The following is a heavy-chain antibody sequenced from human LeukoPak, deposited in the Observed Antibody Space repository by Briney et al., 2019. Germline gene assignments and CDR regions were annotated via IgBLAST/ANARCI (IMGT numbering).Heavy chain of an antibody. V-gene: IGHV4-31*03. CDR1: GGSISSGGYS. CDR3: AGYIQSKDAFDI. D-gene: IGHD5-24*01. CDR2: IYYSGST. Sequence: PSETLSLTCTVSGGSISSGGYSWSWIRQHPGKGLEWIGYIYYSGSTYYNPSPKSRVTISVDTSKNQFSLKLSSVTAADTAVYYCAGYIQSKDAFDIWGQGTMVTVSS. J-gene: IGHJ3*02.